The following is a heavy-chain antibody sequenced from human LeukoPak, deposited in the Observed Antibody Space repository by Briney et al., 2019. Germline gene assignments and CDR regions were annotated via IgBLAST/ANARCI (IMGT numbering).Heavy chain of an antibody. V-gene: IGHV1-18*01. CDR1: DYTFTSYG. J-gene: IGHJ6*03. CDR2: ISAYNGNT. Sequence: GASVKVFCKASDYTFTSYGISWVRQAPGQGLEWMGWISAYNGNTNYAQKLQGRVTMTTDTSTSTAYMELRSLRSDDTAVYYCARVSPYYYYYMDVWGKGTTVTVSS. CDR3: ARVSPYYYYYMDV.